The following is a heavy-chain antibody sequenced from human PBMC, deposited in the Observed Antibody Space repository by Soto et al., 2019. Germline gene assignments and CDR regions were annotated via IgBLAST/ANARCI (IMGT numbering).Heavy chain of an antibody. D-gene: IGHD3-3*01. V-gene: IGHV4-61*01. CDR3: ARGTSARGYYGY. Sequence: PSETLSLTCTVSGGSVSSGSYYWSWIRQPPGKGLEWIGRIYTSGNTNYNPSLKSRVTLSVDTSKNQFSLKLSSVTAADTAVYYCARGTSARGYYGYWGQGTLVTVSS. CDR1: GGSVSSGSYY. J-gene: IGHJ4*02. CDR2: IYTSGNT.